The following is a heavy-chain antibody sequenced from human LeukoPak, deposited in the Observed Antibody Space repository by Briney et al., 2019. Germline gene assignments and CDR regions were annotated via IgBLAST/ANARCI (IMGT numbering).Heavy chain of an antibody. V-gene: IGHV4-39*01. CDR2: INYSGIT. D-gene: IGHD3-3*01. J-gene: IGHJ6*03. Sequence: PSETLSLTCTVSGGSISSSSYYWGWIRQPPGKGLEWIGHINYSGITYYSPSLQSRVTISVDTSKNQISLKVNSVTAADTAVYYCARHRNGFFYYYYMDVWGQGTTVTVSS. CDR3: ARHRNGFFYYYYMDV. CDR1: GGSISSSSYY.